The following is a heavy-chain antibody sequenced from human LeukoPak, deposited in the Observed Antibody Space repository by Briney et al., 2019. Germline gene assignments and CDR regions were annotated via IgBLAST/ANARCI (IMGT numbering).Heavy chain of an antibody. Sequence: GGSLRLSCVVSGFTFSSYSMNWVRQAPGKGLEWVSYIGSGSSSIYYADSVKGRFTISRDNAKNSLYLQMNSLRDEDTAVYYCARDRGSGYYSYYFDYWGQGTLVTVSS. V-gene: IGHV3-48*02. J-gene: IGHJ4*02. D-gene: IGHD3-22*01. CDR3: ARDRGSGYYSYYFDY. CDR2: IGSGSSSI. CDR1: GFTFSSYS.